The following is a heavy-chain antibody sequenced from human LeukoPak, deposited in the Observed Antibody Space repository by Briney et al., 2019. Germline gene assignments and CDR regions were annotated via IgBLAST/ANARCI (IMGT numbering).Heavy chain of an antibody. V-gene: IGHV3-64*01. D-gene: IGHD2-15*01. Sequence: GGSLRLSCAASGFTFSSYAMHWVRQAPGKGLEYVSAISSNGGSTYYANSVKGRFTISRDNSKNTLYLQMGSLRAEDMAVYYCASLSKGGWYDCWGQGTLVTVSS. CDR3: ASLSKGGWYDC. J-gene: IGHJ5*01. CDR1: GFTFSSYA. CDR2: ISSNGGST.